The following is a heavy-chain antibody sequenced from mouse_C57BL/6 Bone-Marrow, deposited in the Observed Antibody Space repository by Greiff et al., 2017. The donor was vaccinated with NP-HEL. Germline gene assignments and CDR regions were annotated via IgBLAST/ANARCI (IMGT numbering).Heavy chain of an antibody. Sequence: EVKLMESGPGLVKPSQSLSLTCSVTGYSITSGYYWNWIRQFPGNKLEWMGYISYDGSNNYNPSLKIRISLTTSTTKNQFFRKLNSVTTEDTATYYCARLGRDYYDYWGQGTTLTASS. CDR3: ARLGRDYYDY. CDR2: ISYDGSN. V-gene: IGHV3-6*01. D-gene: IGHD4-1*01. J-gene: IGHJ2*01. CDR1: GYSITSGYY.